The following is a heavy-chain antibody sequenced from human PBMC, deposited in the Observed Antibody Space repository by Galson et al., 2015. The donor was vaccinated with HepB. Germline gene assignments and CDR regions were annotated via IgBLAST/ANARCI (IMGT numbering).Heavy chain of an antibody. D-gene: IGHD2-15*01. Sequence: VKVSCKASGYTFTSYGISWVRQAPGQGLEWMGWISAYNGNTNYAQKLQGRVTMTTDTSTSTAYMELRSLRSDDTAVYYCARDILGYCSGGSCYSGGNWFDPWGQGTLVTVSS. J-gene: IGHJ5*02. CDR1: GYTFTSYG. CDR3: ARDILGYCSGGSCYSGGNWFDP. CDR2: ISAYNGNT. V-gene: IGHV1-18*01.